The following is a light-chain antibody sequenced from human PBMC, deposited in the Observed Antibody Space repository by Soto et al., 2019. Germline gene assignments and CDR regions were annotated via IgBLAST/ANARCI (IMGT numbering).Light chain of an antibody. CDR1: QSISSY. CDR2: AAS. J-gene: IGKJ5*01. CDR3: QQYDNLPEG. V-gene: IGKV1-33*01. Sequence: MTQPPLSLSVTPGQPASISCKSSQSISSYLNWYQQKPGKAPKLLIYAASSLQSGVPSRFSGSGSGTDFTFTISSLQPEDIATYYCQQYDNLPEGFGQGTRLEIK.